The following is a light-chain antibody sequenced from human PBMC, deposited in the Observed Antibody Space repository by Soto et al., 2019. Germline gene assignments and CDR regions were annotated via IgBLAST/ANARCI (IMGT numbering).Light chain of an antibody. CDR3: QQYSSFWT. J-gene: IGKJ1*01. Sequence: DIQMTQSPSTLFAFVGDRVTITCRASQSISSWLAWYQQKPGKTPKLLIYDASSLESGVPSRFSGSGSGTEFTLTISSLQPDDFATYYCQQYSSFWTFGQGTKVEIK. CDR2: DAS. V-gene: IGKV1-5*01. CDR1: QSISSW.